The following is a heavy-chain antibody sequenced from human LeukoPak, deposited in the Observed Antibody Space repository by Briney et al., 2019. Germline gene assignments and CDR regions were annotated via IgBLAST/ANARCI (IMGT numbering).Heavy chain of an antibody. CDR2: ISGSGGST. V-gene: IGHV3-23*01. D-gene: IGHD6-13*01. CDR1: GFTFSSYA. CDR3: AKETTAIAAAGTEFDY. J-gene: IGHJ4*02. Sequence: GGSLRLSCAASGFTFSSYAMSWVRQAPGKGLEWVSAISGSGGSTYYADSVKGRFTISRDNSKNTLYLQMNSLTAEDTAVYYCAKETTAIAAAGTEFDYWGQGTLVTVSS.